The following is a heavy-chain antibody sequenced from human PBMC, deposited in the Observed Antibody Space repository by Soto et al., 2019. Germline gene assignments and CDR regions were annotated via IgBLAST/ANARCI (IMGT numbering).Heavy chain of an antibody. J-gene: IGHJ4*01. CDR3: ARTRMIESWIDY. CDR1: GDSMSTYY. Sequence: PSETLSLTCDVSGDSMSTYYWIVIRQPPGKGLEWIGYVYYSGSTLYNPSLESRVTMSIDMSKKQVSLKLTSVIAADTTVYYCARTRMIESWIDYWGQGSLVTGSS. CDR2: VYYSGST. V-gene: IGHV4-59*12. D-gene: IGHD3-16*01.